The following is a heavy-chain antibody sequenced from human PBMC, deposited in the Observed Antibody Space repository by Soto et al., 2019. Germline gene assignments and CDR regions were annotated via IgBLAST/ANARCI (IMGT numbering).Heavy chain of an antibody. CDR2: IIPILGIA. CDR1: GGTFSSYT. Sequence: VPLVQSGAEVKKPGSSVKVSCKASGGTFSSYTISWVRQAPGQGLEWMGRIIPILGIANYAQKFQGRVTITADKSTSTAYMELSSLRSEDTAVYYCATYGSGSYSWFDPWGQGTLVTVSS. J-gene: IGHJ5*02. CDR3: ATYGSGSYSWFDP. D-gene: IGHD3-10*01. V-gene: IGHV1-69*02.